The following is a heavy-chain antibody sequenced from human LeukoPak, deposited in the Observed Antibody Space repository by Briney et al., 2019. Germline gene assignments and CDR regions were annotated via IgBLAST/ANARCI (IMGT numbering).Heavy chain of an antibody. CDR3: ARVGEGYYDSSDY. Sequence: SETLSLNCTVSGGSVSSGSYYWSWIRQPPGKGLEWIGYIYYSGSTNYNPSLKSRVTISVDTSKNQFSLKLSSVTAADTAVYYCARVGEGYYDSSDYWGQGTLVTVSS. D-gene: IGHD3-22*01. V-gene: IGHV4-61*01. CDR2: IYYSGST. CDR1: GGSVSSGSYY. J-gene: IGHJ4*02.